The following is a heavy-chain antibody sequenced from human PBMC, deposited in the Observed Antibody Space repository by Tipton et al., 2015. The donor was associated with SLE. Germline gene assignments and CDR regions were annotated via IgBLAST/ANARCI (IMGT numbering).Heavy chain of an antibody. CDR3: ARVRVDTAMGVFDL. V-gene: IGHV1-18*01. CDR2: ISTYNGNT. Sequence: QSGAEVKKPGASVRVSCKASGYTFTTYGISWVRQAPGQGLEWMGWISTYNGNTNYAQKLQGRVTMTSDTSTNTAYMELRSLRSDDTAIYYCARVRVDTAMGVFDLWGQGTLVTVSS. CDR1: GYTFTTYG. D-gene: IGHD5-18*01. J-gene: IGHJ4*02.